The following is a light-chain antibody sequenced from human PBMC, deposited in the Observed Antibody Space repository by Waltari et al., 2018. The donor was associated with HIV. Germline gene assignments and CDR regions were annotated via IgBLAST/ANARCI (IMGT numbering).Light chain of an antibody. CDR2: EVS. V-gene: IGLV2-14*01. CDR1: SSDVGGYNS. Sequence: QSALPQPASVSRSPGQAITISCTGTSSDVGGYNSVSWYQQHPGKAPKLMIYEVSNRPSGVSNRFSGSKSGNTASLTISGLQAEDEADYYCSSYTSSNTLVVFGGGTKLTVL. J-gene: IGLJ2*01. CDR3: SSYTSSNTLVV.